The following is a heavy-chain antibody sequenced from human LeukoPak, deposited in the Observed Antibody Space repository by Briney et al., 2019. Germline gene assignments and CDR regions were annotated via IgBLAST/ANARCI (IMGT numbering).Heavy chain of an antibody. CDR3: ARDAAAAGTLWYYFDY. CDR1: GGTFSSYA. D-gene: IGHD6-13*01. V-gene: IGHV1-69*05. Sequence: GASVKVSCKASGGTFSSYAISWVRQAPGQGLEWMGGIIPIFGTASYAQKFQGRVTITTDESTSTAYMELSSLRSEDTAVYYCARDAAAAGTLWYYFDYWGQGTLVTVSS. J-gene: IGHJ4*02. CDR2: IIPIFGTA.